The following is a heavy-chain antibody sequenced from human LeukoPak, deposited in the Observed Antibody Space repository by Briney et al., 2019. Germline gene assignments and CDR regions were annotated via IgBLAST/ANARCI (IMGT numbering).Heavy chain of an antibody. Sequence: GGSLRLSCAASGFTFSRYAMSWVRQAPGKGLEWVSGISGSGGSTYYADSVKGRFTISRDNSKNTLYLQMNSLRAEDTAVYYCARAPFDSGVAFDIWGQGTMVTVSS. J-gene: IGHJ3*02. CDR3: ARAPFDSGVAFDI. D-gene: IGHD7-27*01. CDR1: GFTFSRYA. V-gene: IGHV3-23*01. CDR2: ISGSGGST.